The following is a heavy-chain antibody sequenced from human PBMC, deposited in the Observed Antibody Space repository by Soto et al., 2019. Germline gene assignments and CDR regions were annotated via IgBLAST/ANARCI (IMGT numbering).Heavy chain of an antibody. J-gene: IGHJ4*02. V-gene: IGHV1-69*01. CDR2: FIPVYRTL. Sequence: QVQLVQSGAEVNKPGSSVKVSCKASGGSFGNSAINWVRQTPGQGLEWLGGFIPVYRTLNYAQKFQGRVTITADESTGTAYMTLSSLASDDTAAYYCATGVIWIGYFTVDSWGQGTRVTVSS. CDR1: GGSFGNSA. CDR3: ATGVIWIGYFTVDS. D-gene: IGHD3-3*01.